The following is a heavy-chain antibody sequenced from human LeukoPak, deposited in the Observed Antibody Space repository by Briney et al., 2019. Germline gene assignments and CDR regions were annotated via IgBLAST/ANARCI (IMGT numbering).Heavy chain of an antibody. D-gene: IGHD6-13*01. CDR2: IYHSGST. V-gene: IGHV4-38-2*02. CDR1: GYSISSGYY. J-gene: IGHJ4*02. Sequence: SETLSLTCSVSGYSISSGYYWGWIRQPPGKGLEWIGSIYHSGSTYYNPSLKSRVTISADTSKNQFSLTVSSLTAADTAVYYCTRDSGSSPGDWGQGILVTVSS. CDR3: TRDSGSSPGD.